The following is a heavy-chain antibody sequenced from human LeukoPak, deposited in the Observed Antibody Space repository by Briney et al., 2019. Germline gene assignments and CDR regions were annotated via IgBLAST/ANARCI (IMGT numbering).Heavy chain of an antibody. CDR1: GGSISSYY. V-gene: IGHV4-4*07. Sequence: PSETLSLTCTVSGGSISSYYWSWIRQPAGKGLEWIGRVYTSGSTNFNPSLKSRVTMSVDTSKNQFSLKLSSVTAADTAVYYCAREDTSGYWYFDYWAQGTLVTVSS. CDR2: VYTSGST. D-gene: IGHD3-22*01. CDR3: AREDTSGYWYFDY. J-gene: IGHJ4*02.